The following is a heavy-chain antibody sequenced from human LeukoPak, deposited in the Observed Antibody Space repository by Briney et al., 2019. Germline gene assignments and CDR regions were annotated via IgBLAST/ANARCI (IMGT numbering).Heavy chain of an antibody. J-gene: IGHJ6*02. Sequence: GGSLRLSCAASGFTFSSYSMNWVRQAPGKGLEWVSAISRSSSDIYYADSVKGRLTVSRDNAKNSLYLQMNSLRAEDTAVYYCARDLSYGTRRFYGMDVWGQGTTVTVSS. V-gene: IGHV3-21*01. CDR3: ARDLSYGTRRFYGMDV. D-gene: IGHD5-18*01. CDR1: GFTFSSYS. CDR2: ISRSSSDI.